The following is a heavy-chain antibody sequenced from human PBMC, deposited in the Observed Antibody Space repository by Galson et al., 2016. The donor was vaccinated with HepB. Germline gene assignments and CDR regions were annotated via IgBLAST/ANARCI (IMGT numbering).Heavy chain of an antibody. Sequence: SVKVSCKASGYTFTSYDINWVRQATGQGLEWMGWMNPNSGNTGYAQKFQGRVTMTRNTSISTAYMELSSLRSEDPAVYYCAIPEYNSRSGANRFDYWGQGTLVTVSS. V-gene: IGHV1-8*01. CDR3: AIPEYNSRSGANRFDY. J-gene: IGHJ4*02. D-gene: IGHD6-6*01. CDR1: GYTFTSYD. CDR2: MNPNSGNT.